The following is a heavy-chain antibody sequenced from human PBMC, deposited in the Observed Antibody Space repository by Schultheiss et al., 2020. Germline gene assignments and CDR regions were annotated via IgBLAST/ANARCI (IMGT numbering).Heavy chain of an antibody. CDR3: ASYKGYGSAFFDY. D-gene: IGHD3-10*01. Sequence: SETLSLTCTVSGGSISRRSWWSWVRQAPGKGLEWIGELSHTGLTNYNPSLKSRVAISLDKSKNQFYLKLTSVTAADTAVYYCASYKGYGSAFFDYWGQGTLVTVSS. V-gene: IGHV4-4*02. CDR1: GGSISRRSW. J-gene: IGHJ4*02. CDR2: LSHTGLT.